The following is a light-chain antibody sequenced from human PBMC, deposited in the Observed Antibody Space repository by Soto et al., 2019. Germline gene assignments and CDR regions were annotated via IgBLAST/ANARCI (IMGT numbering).Light chain of an antibody. CDR1: SSDIGGYNY. Sequence: QSVLTQPASVSGSPGQSITISCTGTSSDIGGYNYVSWYQQHPGKVPKLMIFEVSNRPSGVSYRFSGSKSGNTASLTISGLQAEYEADYYCSSYTGSSTLYVFGTGTKLTVL. CDR3: SSYTGSSTLYV. V-gene: IGLV2-14*01. J-gene: IGLJ1*01. CDR2: EVS.